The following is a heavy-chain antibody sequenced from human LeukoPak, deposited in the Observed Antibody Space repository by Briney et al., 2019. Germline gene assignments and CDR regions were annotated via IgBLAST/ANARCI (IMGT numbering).Heavy chain of an antibody. CDR1: ALTFSSYA. D-gene: IGHD3-10*01. Sequence: GRSLRPSCPAYALTFSSYAMSWVRHAAGKGLEWDSSIIGSGGSTQYADSVKGRFTISRDNSKNTLYLQMNSLRAGDTAVYYCAKGGPFAGSGSYCWGQGTLVTVSS. CDR3: AKGGPFAGSGSYC. J-gene: IGHJ4*02. V-gene: IGHV3-23*01. CDR2: IIGSGGST.